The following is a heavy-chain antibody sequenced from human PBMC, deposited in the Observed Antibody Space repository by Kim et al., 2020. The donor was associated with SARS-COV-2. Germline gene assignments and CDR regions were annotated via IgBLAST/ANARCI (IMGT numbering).Heavy chain of an antibody. D-gene: IGHD3-9*01. CDR1: GYTFTGYY. CDR2: INPNSGGT. CDR3: ARVPYYDILTGYLTPNYYYYRMDG. J-gene: IGHJ6*02. V-gene: IGHV1-2*02. Sequence: ASVKVSCKASGYTFTGYYMHWVRQAPGQGLEWMGWINPNSGGTNYAQKFQGRVTMTRDTSISTAYMELSRLRSDDTAVYYCARVPYYDILTGYLTPNYYYYRMDGWGQGTPVTVSS.